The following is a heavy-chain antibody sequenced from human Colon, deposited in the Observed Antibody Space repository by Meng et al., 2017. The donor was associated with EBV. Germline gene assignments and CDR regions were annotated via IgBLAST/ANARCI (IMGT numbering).Heavy chain of an antibody. CDR3: ARGIQIWHEIDY. D-gene: IGHD5-18*01. J-gene: IGHJ4*02. Sequence: QLQLRVSGPGLVKPSETLSLTCTVSGGSISSSSYSCAWIRQPPGKGLEWIGGISYGGSTSYNPSLKSRVTISIDTSKNQFSLSLTSVTAADTAIYYCARGIQIWHEIDYWGQGTLVTVSS. CDR1: GGSISSSSYS. CDR2: ISYGGST. V-gene: IGHV4-39*07.